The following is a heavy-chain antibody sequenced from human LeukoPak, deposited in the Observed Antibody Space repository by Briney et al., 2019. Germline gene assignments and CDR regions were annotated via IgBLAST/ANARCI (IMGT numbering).Heavy chain of an antibody. D-gene: IGHD5-18*01. Sequence: SETLSLTCAVYGGSYSGYYWSWIRQPPGKGLEWIGEINHSGSTNYNPSLKSRVTISVDTSKNQFSLKLSSVTAADTAVYYCARTPRGDSYRSFDYWGQGTLVTVSS. CDR3: ARTPRGDSYRSFDY. V-gene: IGHV4-34*01. CDR1: GGSYSGYY. J-gene: IGHJ4*02. CDR2: INHSGST.